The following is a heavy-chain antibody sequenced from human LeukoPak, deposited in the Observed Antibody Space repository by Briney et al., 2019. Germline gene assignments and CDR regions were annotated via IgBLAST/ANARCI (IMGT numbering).Heavy chain of an antibody. V-gene: IGHV5-51*01. J-gene: IGHJ4*02. CDR3: ARLFGDRWQWLES. CDR2: IYPGDSDT. CDR1: EYSFTSYW. Sequence: GESLKISCKGSEYSFTSYWIGWVRQLPGKGLEWMGIIYPGDSDTRYSPSFQGQVTISADTSISPASLLWSSLRASDFAMYYCARLFGDRWQWLESWGQGTLVTVSA. D-gene: IGHD6-19*01.